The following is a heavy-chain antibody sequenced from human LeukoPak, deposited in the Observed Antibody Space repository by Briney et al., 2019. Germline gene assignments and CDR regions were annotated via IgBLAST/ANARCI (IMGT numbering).Heavy chain of an antibody. Sequence: GGSLRLSCAASGFTFSSYGMSWVRQAPGKGLEWVSAISGSGGSTYYADSVKGRFTISRDNSKNTLYLQMNSLRAEDTAVYYCAKDIFPYGNYGLCDYWGQGTLVTVSS. V-gene: IGHV3-23*01. CDR3: AKDIFPYGNYGLCDY. J-gene: IGHJ4*02. D-gene: IGHD4-11*01. CDR1: GFTFSSYG. CDR2: ISGSGGST.